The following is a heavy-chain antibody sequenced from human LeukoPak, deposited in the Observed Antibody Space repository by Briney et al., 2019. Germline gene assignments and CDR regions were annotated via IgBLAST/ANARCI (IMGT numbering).Heavy chain of an antibody. CDR3: ARYYYDSSGYYYNYYYGMDV. J-gene: IGHJ6*02. D-gene: IGHD3-22*01. Sequence: PGGSLRLSCAASGFTFSSYSMNWVRQAPGKGLEWVSSISSSSSYIYYADSVKGRFTISRDNSKNTLYLQMNSLRAEDTAVYYCARYYYDSSGYYYNYYYGMDVWGQGTTVTVSS. CDR1: GFTFSSYS. CDR2: ISSSSSYI. V-gene: IGHV3-21*04.